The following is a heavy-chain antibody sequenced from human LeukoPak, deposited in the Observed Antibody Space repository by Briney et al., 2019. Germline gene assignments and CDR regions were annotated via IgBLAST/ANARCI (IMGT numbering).Heavy chain of an antibody. V-gene: IGHV4-4*07. CDR2: IYTSGST. CDR3: ARSSVPYYYYNYYMDV. Sequence: TSETLSLTCTVSGGSISSYYWSWIRQPAGKGLEWIGRIYTSGSTNYNPSLKSRVTMSVDTSKNQFSLKLSSVTAADTAVYYCARSSVPYYYYNYYMDVWGKGTTVTVSS. CDR1: GGSISSYY. J-gene: IGHJ6*03. D-gene: IGHD3-22*01.